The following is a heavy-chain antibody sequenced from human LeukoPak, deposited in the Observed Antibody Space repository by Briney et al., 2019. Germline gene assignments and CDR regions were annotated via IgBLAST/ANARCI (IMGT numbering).Heavy chain of an antibody. CDR1: GGTFSSYA. CDR3: ARTQPGDGYYFDY. Sequence: SVKVSCKASGGTFSSYAISWVRQAPGQVLEWMGGIIPIFGTANYAQKFQGRVTITADESTSTAYMELSSLRSEDTAVYYCARTQPGDGYYFDYWGQGTLVTVSS. D-gene: IGHD1-14*01. CDR2: IIPIFGTA. V-gene: IGHV1-69*01. J-gene: IGHJ4*02.